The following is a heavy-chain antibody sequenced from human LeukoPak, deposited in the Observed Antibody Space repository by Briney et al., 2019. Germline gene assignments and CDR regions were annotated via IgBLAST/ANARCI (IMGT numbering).Heavy chain of an antibody. CDR2: ISWNSGSI. Sequence: PGGSLRLSCAASGFTFDDYAMHWVPQAPGKGLEWVSGISWNSGSIGYADSVKGRFTISRDNAKNSLYLQMNSLRAEDTALYYCAKAKRGYSYGFYFDYWGQGTLVTVSS. D-gene: IGHD5-18*01. V-gene: IGHV3-9*01. CDR1: GFTFDDYA. J-gene: IGHJ4*02. CDR3: AKAKRGYSYGFYFDY.